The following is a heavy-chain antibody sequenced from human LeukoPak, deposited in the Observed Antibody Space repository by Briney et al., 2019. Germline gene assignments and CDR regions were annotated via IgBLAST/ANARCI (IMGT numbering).Heavy chain of an antibody. CDR2: VTARGGAT. Sequence: PGGSLRLSCVDSGVSFSWYALAWVRQAPGKGLEWVAAVTARGGATHYVDSVKGRFTISRDNSKNTMYLQMNSLRGEDTAIYYCASDPNGDYVGALDYWGRGTLVTVSS. V-gene: IGHV3-23*01. CDR1: GVSFSWYA. CDR3: ASDPNGDYVGALDY. J-gene: IGHJ4*01. D-gene: IGHD2-8*01.